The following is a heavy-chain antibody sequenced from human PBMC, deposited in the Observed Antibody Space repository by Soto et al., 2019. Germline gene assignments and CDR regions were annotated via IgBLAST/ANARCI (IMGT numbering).Heavy chain of an antibody. CDR2: IIPPLNTP. V-gene: IGHV1-69*01. CDR1: GGTFSSYA. CDR3: ARESSSPNYYYYGMDV. Sequence: QVQLVQSGAEVRKSGSSVKVSCRASGGTFSSYAVSWVRQAPGQGLEWMGVIIPPLNTPKYEPKFQDRVTITADASATTAYMELSSLRSEDTAVYYCARESSSPNYYYYGMDVWGQWTTVTVSS. D-gene: IGHD6-6*01. J-gene: IGHJ6*02.